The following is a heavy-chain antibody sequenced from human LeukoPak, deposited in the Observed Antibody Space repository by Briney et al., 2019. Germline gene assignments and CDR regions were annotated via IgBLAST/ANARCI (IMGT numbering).Heavy chain of an antibody. D-gene: IGHD6-19*01. Sequence: GESLKISCKGSGYRFISYWIGWVRQMPGKGLEWMGIIYPGGSDTRYSPSFQGQVTISADKSISTAYLQWSSLKASDTAMYYCARRGIAVADPIDYWGQGTLVTVSS. J-gene: IGHJ4*02. CDR3: ARRGIAVADPIDY. V-gene: IGHV5-51*01. CDR2: IYPGGSDT. CDR1: GYRFISYW.